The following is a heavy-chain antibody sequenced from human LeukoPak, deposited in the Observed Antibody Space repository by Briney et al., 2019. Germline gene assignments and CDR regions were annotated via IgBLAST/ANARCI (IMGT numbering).Heavy chain of an antibody. D-gene: IGHD3-3*01. CDR3: ASGHLLEWSSPHYYYMDV. Sequence: SETLSLTCTVSGGSISSYYWSWIRQPAGKGLEWIGRIYTSGSTNYNPSLKSRVTMSVDTSKNQFSLKLSSVTAADTAGYYCASGHLLEWSSPHYYYMDVWGKGTAVTVSS. CDR2: IYTSGST. V-gene: IGHV4-4*07. CDR1: GGSISSYY. J-gene: IGHJ6*03.